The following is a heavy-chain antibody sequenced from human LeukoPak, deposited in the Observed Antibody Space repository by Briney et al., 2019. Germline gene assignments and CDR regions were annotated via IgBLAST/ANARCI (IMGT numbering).Heavy chain of an antibody. CDR2: ISAYKCNT. Sequence: ASEKVSCKASGHTFTSYGISWVRQAAGQGLEGMGWISAYKCNTNYAQKLQGRVTMTTDTSTSTAYMELRSLRSDDSAVYYCARYHSSSWYMVPPPSLVYYWVQGTLVTVSS. J-gene: IGHJ4*02. CDR3: ARYHSSSWYMVPPPSLVYY. D-gene: IGHD6-13*01. V-gene: IGHV1-18*01. CDR1: GHTFTSYG.